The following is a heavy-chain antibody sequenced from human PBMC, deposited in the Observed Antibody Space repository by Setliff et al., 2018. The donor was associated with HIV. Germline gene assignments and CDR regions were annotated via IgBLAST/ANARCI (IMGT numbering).Heavy chain of an antibody. CDR2: INHSGST. Sequence: SETLSLTCAVYGGSFSGYYWSWIRQPPGKGLEWIGEINHSGSTNYSPSLKSRVTISVDTSKNQFSLKLSSVTAADTAVYYCARGSGYFSYFDYWGQGTLVTVSS. CDR3: ARGSGYFSYFDY. J-gene: IGHJ4*02. V-gene: IGHV4-34*01. CDR1: GGSFSGYY. D-gene: IGHD3-22*01.